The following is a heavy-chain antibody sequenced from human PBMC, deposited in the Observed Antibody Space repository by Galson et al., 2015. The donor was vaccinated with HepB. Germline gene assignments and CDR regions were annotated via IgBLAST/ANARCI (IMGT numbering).Heavy chain of an antibody. D-gene: IGHD5-24*01. CDR2: ISSSSSTI. CDR1: GFTFSSYS. V-gene: IGHV3-48*01. J-gene: IGHJ5*02. Sequence: SLRLSCAASGFTFSSYSMNWVRQAPGKGLEWVSYISSSSSTIYYADSVKGRFTISRDNAKNSLYLQMNSLRAEDTAVYYCARAARDGYNYAWGQGTLVTVSS. CDR3: ARAARDGYNYA.